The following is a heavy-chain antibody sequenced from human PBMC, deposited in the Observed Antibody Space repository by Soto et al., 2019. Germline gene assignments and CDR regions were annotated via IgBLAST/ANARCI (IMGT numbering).Heavy chain of an antibody. J-gene: IGHJ4*02. CDR3: ARGNRPSHWGELDY. CDR2: ISYDGSNK. CDR1: GFTFSSYA. D-gene: IGHD3-16*01. V-gene: IGHV3-30-3*01. Sequence: QVQLVESGGGVVQPGRSLRLSCAASGFTFSSYAMHWVRQAPGKGLEWVAVISYDGSNKYYADSVKGRFTISRDNSKNTPYLQMNSLRAEDTAVYYCARGNRPSHWGELDYWGQGTLVTVSS.